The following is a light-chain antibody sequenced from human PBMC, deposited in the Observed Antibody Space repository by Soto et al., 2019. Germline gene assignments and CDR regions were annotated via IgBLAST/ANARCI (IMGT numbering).Light chain of an antibody. CDR3: QHYDSSPPYT. CDR1: LNFPSSY. J-gene: IGKJ2*01. Sequence: IVLTQSPATLSLSPGERATLSCMASLNFPSSYLAWYQHKPGQAPRLLIYAASSRATGIPDRFIGSGSGIDFTLTISRLESADSAVYSCQHYDSSPPYTFGPGTKADIK. V-gene: IGKV3-20*01. CDR2: AAS.